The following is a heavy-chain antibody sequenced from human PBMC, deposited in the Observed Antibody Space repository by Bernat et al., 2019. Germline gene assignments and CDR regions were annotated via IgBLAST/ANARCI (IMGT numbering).Heavy chain of an antibody. CDR1: GFTFSSYG. V-gene: IGHV3-30*03. CDR3: ARCGTGGTYYDFWSGPRYYFDY. J-gene: IGHJ4*02. CDR2: ISYDGSNK. D-gene: IGHD3-3*01. Sequence: VQLVESGGGLVQPGGSLRLSCAASGFTFSSYGMHWVRQAPGKGLEWVAVISYDGSNKYYADSVKGRFTISRDNSKNTLYLQMNSLRAEDTAVYYCARCGTGGTYYDFWSGPRYYFDYWGQGTLVTVSS.